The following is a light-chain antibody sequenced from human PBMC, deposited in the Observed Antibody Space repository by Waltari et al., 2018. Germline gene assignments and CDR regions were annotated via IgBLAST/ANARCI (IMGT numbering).Light chain of an antibody. Sequence: DIQMTQSPSSLSASVGDRVTITCQASHDISNYLNWYQQKPGKAPKLLIYDASNLETGVPSRFSGSGSGTDFTLTISSLQPEDVATYYCQQTYSTPFTFGPGTKVDIK. CDR1: HDISNY. J-gene: IGKJ3*01. V-gene: IGKV1-33*01. CDR2: DAS. CDR3: QQTYSTPFT.